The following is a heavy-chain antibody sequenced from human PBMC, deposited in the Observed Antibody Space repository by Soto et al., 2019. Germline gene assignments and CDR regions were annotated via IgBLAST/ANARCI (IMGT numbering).Heavy chain of an antibody. CDR1: GGSISSGGYS. J-gene: IGHJ4*02. CDR2: MYHSGST. CDR3: AKGPFLYDSSGYYYDR. V-gene: IGHV4-30-2*01. Sequence: SETLSLTCAVSGGSISSGGYSWSWIRQPPGKGLERIGYMYHSGSTYYNPSLKSRVTISIDRSKNQFSLKLSSVTAADTALYYCAKGPFLYDSSGYYYDRWGQGTLVTVSS. D-gene: IGHD3-22*01.